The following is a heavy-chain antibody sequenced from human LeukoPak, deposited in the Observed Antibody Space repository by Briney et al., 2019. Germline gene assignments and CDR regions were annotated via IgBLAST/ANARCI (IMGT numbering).Heavy chain of an antibody. CDR2: ISSSGGST. D-gene: IGHD2-2*01. CDR1: GFTFNNFA. J-gene: IGHJ4*02. Sequence: QPGGSLRLSCAASGFTFNNFAMTWVRQAPGKGLEWVSAISSSGGSTSYADSVKGRFTISTDNSKNTLYLQMNGLRAEDTAVYYCAKCKSTSCYSALDYWGQGTLVTVSS. V-gene: IGHV3-23*01. CDR3: AKCKSTSCYSALDY.